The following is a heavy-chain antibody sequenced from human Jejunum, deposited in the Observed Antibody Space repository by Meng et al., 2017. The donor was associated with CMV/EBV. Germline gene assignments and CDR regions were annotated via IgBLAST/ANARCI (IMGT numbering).Heavy chain of an antibody. V-gene: IGHV1-69*12. Sequence: QVQLVQSGAEVKTXXXXXRXSCKASGGSLNNYTVHWVRQPPGQGLEWMGLIIPIFAKPNYAQNFQGRLTITADESATTGYMELSSLRSGDTAVYFCATDYNGGGLDSWGQGTLVTVSS. CDR2: IIPIFAKP. J-gene: IGHJ5*01. D-gene: IGHD3-10*01. CDR3: ATDYNGGGLDS. CDR1: GGSLNNYT.